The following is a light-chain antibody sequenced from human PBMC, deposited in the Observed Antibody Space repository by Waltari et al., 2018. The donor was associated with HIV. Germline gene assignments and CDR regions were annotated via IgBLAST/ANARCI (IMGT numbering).Light chain of an antibody. CDR1: SSNIGSNT. CDR2: SNN. CDR3: AAWDDSLNGPV. V-gene: IGLV1-44*01. Sequence: QSVLTQPPSASGTPGQRVTISCSGSSSNIGSNTVNWYQQLPGTAPKLLIYSNNQRPSGVPDLAGSKSGTSASLAISGLQSEDEADYYCAAWDDSLNGPVFGGGTKLTVL. J-gene: IGLJ2*01.